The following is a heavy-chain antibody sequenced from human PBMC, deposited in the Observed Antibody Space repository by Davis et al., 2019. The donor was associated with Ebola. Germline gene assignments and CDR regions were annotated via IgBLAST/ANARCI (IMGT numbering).Heavy chain of an antibody. Sequence: AASVKVSCKASGYTFTSHYMHWVRQAPGQGLEWMGIINPSVGSTSYAQKFQGRVTMTRDTSTSTVHMELSSLRSEDTAVYYCARHDTMIVDAFDIWGQGTMVTVSS. D-gene: IGHD3-22*01. CDR1: GYTFTSHY. CDR2: INPSVGST. J-gene: IGHJ3*02. CDR3: ARHDTMIVDAFDI. V-gene: IGHV1-46*01.